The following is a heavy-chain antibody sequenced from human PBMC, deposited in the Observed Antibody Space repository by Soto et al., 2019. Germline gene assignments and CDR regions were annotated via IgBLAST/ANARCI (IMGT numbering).Heavy chain of an antibody. V-gene: IGHV1-18*01. J-gene: IGHJ4*02. D-gene: IGHD3-10*01. Sequence: QVQLVQSGAEVKKPGASVKVSCKASGYTFTSYGISWVRQAPGQGLEWMGWISPDNGNTNYAQKLQGRVTMTTDTXXSTAYMELRSLRSDDTAVYYCARYYYGSGSFYIGYWGQGTLVTVSS. CDR3: ARYYYGSGSFYIGY. CDR1: GYTFTSYG. CDR2: ISPDNGNT.